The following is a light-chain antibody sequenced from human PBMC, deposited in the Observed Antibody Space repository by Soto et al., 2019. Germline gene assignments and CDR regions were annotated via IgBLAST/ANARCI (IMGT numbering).Light chain of an antibody. V-gene: IGKV3-20*01. CDR1: QSVSPY. CDR3: QQYGSSPPVT. J-gene: IGKJ3*01. Sequence: EIVLTQSPGTLSLSPGERATLSCRASQSVSPYLAWYQHKPGQAPRLLSYGASSRATGIPDRFSGSGSETDFTLTISRLEPEDFAVYYCQQYGSSPPVTFGPGTKVDIK. CDR2: GAS.